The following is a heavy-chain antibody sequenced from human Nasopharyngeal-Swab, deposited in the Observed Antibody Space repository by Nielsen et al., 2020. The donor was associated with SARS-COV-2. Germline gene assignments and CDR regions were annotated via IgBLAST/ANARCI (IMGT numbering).Heavy chain of an antibody. CDR3: AHNQHWGGYEQQWLVPADWFDP. J-gene: IGHJ5*02. CDR1: EFSLSTYGVG. D-gene: IGHD6-19*01. V-gene: IGHV2-5*02. Sequence: SGSTLVKPTQTLTLTCTFSEFSLSTYGVGVGWIRQPPGKALEWLAFLYWDDDKRYSPSLKSRLTITKDTSKNQVVLTMTNMDPVDTATYYCAHNQHWGGYEQQWLVPADWFDPWGQGTLVTVSS. CDR2: LYWDDDK.